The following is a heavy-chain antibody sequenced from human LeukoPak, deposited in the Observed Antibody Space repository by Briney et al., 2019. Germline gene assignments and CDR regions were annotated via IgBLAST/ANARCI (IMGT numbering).Heavy chain of an antibody. CDR2: IYYSGST. J-gene: IGHJ4*02. V-gene: IGHV4-39*01. CDR1: GGSISSSRYY. CDR3: SSLTRGNTSRRYYCDF. D-gene: IGHD2-2*01. Sequence: SETLSLTCTVSGGSISSSRYYWGWIRQPPGKGLEWIGSIYYSGSTYYNPSLKSRVTISVDTSQNQFSLKLSSVTAADTAVDYCSSLTRGNTSRRYYCDFWGQGTLVTVSS.